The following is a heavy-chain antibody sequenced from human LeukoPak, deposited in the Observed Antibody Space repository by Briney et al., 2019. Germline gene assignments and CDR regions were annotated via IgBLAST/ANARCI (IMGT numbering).Heavy chain of an antibody. CDR1: GCIFTSYW. Sequence: GEALQISCQVSGCIFTSYWIAWVRQLPGKGLELMGIIYPADSDTKYSPSFQGQVTISDDKSITTAYLQLNSLKATDTAMYYCARRAFDSSTYYYWSYFDYWGQGTLVTVSS. D-gene: IGHD3-22*01. J-gene: IGHJ4*02. CDR3: ARRAFDSSTYYYWSYFDY. CDR2: IYPADSDT. V-gene: IGHV5-51*01.